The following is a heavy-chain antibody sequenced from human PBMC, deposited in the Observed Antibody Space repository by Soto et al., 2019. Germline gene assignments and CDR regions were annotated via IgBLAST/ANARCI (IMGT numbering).Heavy chain of an antibody. V-gene: IGHV3-33*01. CDR1: GFTFSSYG. CDR2: IWYDGSNK. D-gene: IGHD1-1*01. J-gene: IGHJ4*02. CDR3: ARDFTFRIGTLDY. Sequence: LRLSCAASGFTFSSYGMHWVRQAPGKGLEWVAVIWYDGSNKYYADSVKGRFTISRDNSKNTLYLQMNSLRAEDTAVFYCARDFTFRIGTLDYWGQGTLVTVSS.